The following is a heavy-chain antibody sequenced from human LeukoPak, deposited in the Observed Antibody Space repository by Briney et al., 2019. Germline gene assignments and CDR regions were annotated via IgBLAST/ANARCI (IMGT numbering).Heavy chain of an antibody. CDR2: ISGSGGST. V-gene: IGHV3-23*01. J-gene: IGHJ3*02. CDR3: AKDRKWLVDAFDI. D-gene: IGHD6-19*01. Sequence: KPGGSLRLSCAASGFTFSSYAMSWVRQAPGKGLEWVSAISGSGGSTYYADSVKGRFTISGDNSKNTLYLQMNSLRAEDTAVYYCAKDRKWLVDAFDIWGQGTMVTVSS. CDR1: GFTFSSYA.